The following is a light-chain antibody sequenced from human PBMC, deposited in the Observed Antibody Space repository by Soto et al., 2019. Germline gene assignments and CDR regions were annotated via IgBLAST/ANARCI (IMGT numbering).Light chain of an antibody. CDR1: QSIASY. V-gene: IGKV1-39*01. CDR2: AAS. CDR3: QQSYTSPWT. Sequence: DIQMTQSPSSLSASLGDRVTITCRASQSIASYLTWYQQKPGKAPKILIYAASNLQSGVPSRFSGSGSGTDFTLTIRSLQPEDCATYYCQQSYTSPWTFGQGTKVEIK. J-gene: IGKJ1*01.